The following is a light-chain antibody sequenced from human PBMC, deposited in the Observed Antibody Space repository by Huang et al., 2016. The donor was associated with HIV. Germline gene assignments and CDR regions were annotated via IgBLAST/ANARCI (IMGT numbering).Light chain of an antibody. CDR1: QTIGTY. Sequence: EVVLTQSPPTLSLFPGEKATLSCRARQTIGTYVAWYQQIPGQGPRLLIYDGSNRAAGVPARISGSGSGTTFTLSISGLESEDFGVYYCQQRRSWPLTFGGGTKVEV. V-gene: IGKV3-11*01. J-gene: IGKJ4*01. CDR3: QQRRSWPLT. CDR2: DGS.